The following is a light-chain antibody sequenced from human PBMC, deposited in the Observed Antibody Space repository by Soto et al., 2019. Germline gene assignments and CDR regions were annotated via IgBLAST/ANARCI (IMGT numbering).Light chain of an antibody. CDR2: SAS. Sequence: EIVLTQSPGPLSLSPGERATLSCKASQSVSSNFLAWYQQKPGQAPRLIIYSASSRATGIPDRFSGSGSGTDFTLTISRLEPEDSAVYYCQQYGSSPLTLGGGTKVDIK. CDR3: QQYGSSPLT. CDR1: QSVSSNF. J-gene: IGKJ4*01. V-gene: IGKV3-20*01.